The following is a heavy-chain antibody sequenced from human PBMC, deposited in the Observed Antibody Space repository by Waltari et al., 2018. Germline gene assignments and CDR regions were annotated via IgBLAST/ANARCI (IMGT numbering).Heavy chain of an antibody. CDR3: ARDASTVGGLDY. Sequence: QVQLVQSGAEVKKPGASVKVSCKASGYTFTSYYMHWVRQAPGQGLEWMGIINPSGGSTSYAQKFPGRVTMSRDTSTSTVYMELSSLRSEDTAVYYCARDASTVGGLDYLGQGTLVTVSS. J-gene: IGHJ4*02. D-gene: IGHD4-4*01. V-gene: IGHV1-46*01. CDR1: GYTFTSYY. CDR2: INPSGGST.